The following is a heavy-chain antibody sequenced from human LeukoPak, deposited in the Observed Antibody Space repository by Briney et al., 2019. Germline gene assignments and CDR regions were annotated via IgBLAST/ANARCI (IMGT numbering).Heavy chain of an antibody. V-gene: IGHV4-59*11. D-gene: IGHD4-17*01. CDR3: ARDLVTVTKGFDI. Sequence: SETLSLTCVVSADSFSSHYWTWIRQPPGKGLEWIGYISYIGSTNYNPSLKSRVTISIDTSKNQFSLKLSSVTAADTAVYYCARDLVTVTKGFDIWGQGTMVSVSS. J-gene: IGHJ3*02. CDR2: ISYIGST. CDR1: ADSFSSHY.